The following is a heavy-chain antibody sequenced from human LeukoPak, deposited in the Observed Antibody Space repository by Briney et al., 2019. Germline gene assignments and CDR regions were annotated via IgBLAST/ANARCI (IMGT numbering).Heavy chain of an antibody. V-gene: IGHV3-20*04. J-gene: IGHJ3*02. D-gene: IGHD3-22*01. CDR3: ARDRGIVVVIDAFDI. CDR1: GFTFDDYG. CDR2: INWNGGST. Sequence: GGSLRLSCAASGFTFDDYGMSWVRQAPGKGLEWVSGINWNGGSTGYADSVKGRFTISRDNAKNSLYLQMNSLRAEDTALYYCARDRGIVVVIDAFDIWGQGTMVTVSS.